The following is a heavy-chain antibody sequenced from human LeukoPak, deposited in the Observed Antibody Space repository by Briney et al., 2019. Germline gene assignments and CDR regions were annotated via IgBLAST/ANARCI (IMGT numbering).Heavy chain of an antibody. J-gene: IGHJ4*02. CDR2: IKQDGSEK. V-gene: IGHV3-7*04. Sequence: PGGSLRLSCAAAGFSFSTYWMSWVRQAPGKGLEWVANIKQDGSEKYYVDFVRGRFTISRDNAKNSLYLQMNSLGAEDTAVYYCARCMVRGVIPKGYFDYWGQGTLVTVSS. D-gene: IGHD3-10*01. CDR3: ARCMVRGVIPKGYFDY. CDR1: GFSFSTYW.